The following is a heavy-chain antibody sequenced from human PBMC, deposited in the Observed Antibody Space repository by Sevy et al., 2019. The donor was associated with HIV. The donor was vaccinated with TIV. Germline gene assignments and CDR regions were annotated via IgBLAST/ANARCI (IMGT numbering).Heavy chain of an antibody. V-gene: IGHV3-21*01. CDR1: GFSFNTFS. J-gene: IGHJ6*02. CDR2: ISSSSNYI. Sequence: GGSLRLSCAASGFSFNTFSMNWVRQRPEKGLEWVSSISSSSNYIFYADSVKGRVTISRDKAKDSLYLQMNSLRAEDTAVYYCVRDQKGQYSAYDGAGYYGMDVWGQGTTVTVSS. CDR3: VRDQKGQYSAYDGAGYYGMDV. D-gene: IGHD5-12*01.